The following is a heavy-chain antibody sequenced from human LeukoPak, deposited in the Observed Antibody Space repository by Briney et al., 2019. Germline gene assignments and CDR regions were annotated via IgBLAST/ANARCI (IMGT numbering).Heavy chain of an antibody. J-gene: IGHJ4*02. CDR2: ISGSGGST. Sequence: PGGSLRLSCAASGFTFSSYAMSWVRQAPGKGLEWVSAISGSGGSTYYADSVKGRFTISRDNSKNTLYLQMNSLRAEGTAVYYCAKAPYSSSWFNYFDYWGQGTLVTVSS. V-gene: IGHV3-23*01. CDR1: GFTFSSYA. CDR3: AKAPYSSSWFNYFDY. D-gene: IGHD6-13*01.